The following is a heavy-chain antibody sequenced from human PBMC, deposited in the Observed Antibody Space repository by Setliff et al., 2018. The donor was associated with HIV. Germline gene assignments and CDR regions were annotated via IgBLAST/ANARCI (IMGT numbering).Heavy chain of an antibody. CDR2: IKSKTDGGTT. V-gene: IGHV3-15*01. CDR1: GFSFTNAW. CDR3: TTKPPAADFQH. D-gene: IGHD2-2*01. J-gene: IGHJ1*01. Sequence: GGSLRLSCAASGFSFTNAWMSWVRQAPGKGLEWVGRIKSKTDGGTTDYAAPVKGRFTISRDDSKNTLYLQMNSLKTEDTAIYYCTTKPPAADFQHWGQGTLVTVSS.